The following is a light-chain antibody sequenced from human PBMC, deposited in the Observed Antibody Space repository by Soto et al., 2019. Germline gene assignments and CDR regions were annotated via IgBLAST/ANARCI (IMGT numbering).Light chain of an antibody. CDR1: SSDIGSYNL. CDR3: CSYAGSSTLL. Sequence: QSALTQPASVSGSPGQSITVSCTGTSSDIGSYNLVSWYQHHPGKAPKLMIYAVSKRPSGVSSRVSGSKSGNTASLTISGLPAEDEADYFCCSYAGSSTLLFGGGTKLTVL. CDR2: AVS. V-gene: IGLV2-23*02. J-gene: IGLJ2*01.